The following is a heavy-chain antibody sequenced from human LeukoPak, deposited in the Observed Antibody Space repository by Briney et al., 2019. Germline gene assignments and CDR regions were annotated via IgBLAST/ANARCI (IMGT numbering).Heavy chain of an antibody. CDR1: GFTFSRHS. Sequence: PGGSLRLPCAASGFTFSRHSMNWVRQAPGKGLEWVSSISSSSYIYYADSVKGRFTISRDNAKNSLYLQMNSLRAEDTAVYYCARSDQPGGDYCSSTSCYLGWFDPWGQGTLVTVSS. J-gene: IGHJ5*02. D-gene: IGHD2-2*01. CDR2: ISSSSYI. V-gene: IGHV3-21*01. CDR3: ARSDQPGGDYCSSTSCYLGWFDP.